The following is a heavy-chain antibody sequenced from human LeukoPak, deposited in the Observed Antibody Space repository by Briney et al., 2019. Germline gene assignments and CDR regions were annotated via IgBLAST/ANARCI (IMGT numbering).Heavy chain of an antibody. CDR1: GGSFSGYY. J-gene: IGHJ4*02. CDR2: INDFGRT. V-gene: IGHV4-34*01. CDR3: ARSYRAHQTFYSSHFFDY. D-gene: IGHD5-18*01. Sequence: RPSETLSLTCAVYGGSFSGYYWNWIPQPLGKGLESIGDINDFGRTKYNPSLKSRVTISGDTSKNQFSLKINSLTAADTAVYYCARSYRAHQTFYSSHFFDYWGQGTLVTVSS.